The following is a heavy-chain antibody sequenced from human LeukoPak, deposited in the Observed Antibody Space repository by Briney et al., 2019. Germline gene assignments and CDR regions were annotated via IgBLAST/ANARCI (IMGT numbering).Heavy chain of an antibody. J-gene: IGHJ6*03. CDR2: IRSKAYGGTT. CDR1: GFTFGDYA. CDR3: AREHSGYDFPGRDYYYMDV. Sequence: KSGGSLRLSCTASGFTFGDYAMSWFRQAPGKGLEWVGFIRSKAYGGTTEYAASVKGRFTISRDNAKNSLYLQMNSLRAEDTAVYYCAREHSGYDFPGRDYYYMDVWGKGTTVTVSS. D-gene: IGHD5-12*01. V-gene: IGHV3-49*05.